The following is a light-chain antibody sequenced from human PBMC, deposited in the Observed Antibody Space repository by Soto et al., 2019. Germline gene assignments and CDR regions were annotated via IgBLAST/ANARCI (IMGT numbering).Light chain of an antibody. CDR2: DAS. CDR3: QLYDSPPQT. CDR1: HDISDF. Sequence: DLQMTQSPSSLSASVGDTVTITCQASHDISDFLNWLQQKPWKAPKVLIYDASNFERGVPSKFSVNGCVTDFTLTITKLLPEDIATYNCQLYDSPPQTLGQVTKQEI. V-gene: IGKV1-33*01. J-gene: IGKJ2*01.